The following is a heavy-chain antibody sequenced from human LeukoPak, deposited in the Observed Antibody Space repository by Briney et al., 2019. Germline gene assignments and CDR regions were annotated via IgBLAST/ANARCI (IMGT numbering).Heavy chain of an antibody. V-gene: IGHV4-59*01. Sequence: SETLSLTCTVSGGSINSYYWSWIRQPPGKGLEWIGYIYYSGSTNYNPSLKSRVTISVDTSKNQFSLKLSSVTAADTAVYYCARHRGYYYRFDYWGQGTLVTVSS. CDR1: GGSINSYY. J-gene: IGHJ4*02. D-gene: IGHD3-22*01. CDR3: ARHRGYYYRFDY. CDR2: IYYSGST.